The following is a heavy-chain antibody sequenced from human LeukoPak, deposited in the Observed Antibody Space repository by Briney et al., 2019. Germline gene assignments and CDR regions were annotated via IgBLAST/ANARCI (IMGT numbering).Heavy chain of an antibody. V-gene: IGHV1-2*02. Sequence: ASVKVSCKASGYTFTGYYMHWERQAPGQGLEWMGWINPNSGGTNYAQKFQGRVTMTRDTSISTAYMELSRLRSDDTAEYYCARLPTYGPSGYWGQGTLVTVSS. CDR2: INPNSGGT. J-gene: IGHJ4*02. CDR3: ARLPTYGPSGY. D-gene: IGHD3-16*01. CDR1: GYTFTGYY.